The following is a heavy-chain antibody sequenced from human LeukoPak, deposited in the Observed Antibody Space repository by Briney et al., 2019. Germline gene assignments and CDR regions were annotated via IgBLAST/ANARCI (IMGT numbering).Heavy chain of an antibody. V-gene: IGHV3-74*01. CDR3: ARDFDGPRASDY. Sequence: GGSLRLSCAAAGFTVSYFWMHWFRQTPGKGLVWVSCTNTDGSYSSYADSVKGRFTISRDNVRNTLYLQMSSLRAEDSAVYYCARDFDGPRASDYWGQGISVTVSS. J-gene: IGHJ4*02. CDR2: TNTDGSYS. D-gene: IGHD4-17*01. CDR1: GFTVSYFW.